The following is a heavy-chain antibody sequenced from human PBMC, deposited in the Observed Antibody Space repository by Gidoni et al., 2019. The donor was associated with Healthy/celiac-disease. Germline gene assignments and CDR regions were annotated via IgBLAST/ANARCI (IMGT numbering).Heavy chain of an antibody. V-gene: IGHV4-61*01. CDR3: AREIYCSGGSCYPFDP. D-gene: IGHD2-15*01. Sequence: QVQLQESGPGLVKPSETLSLTCTVSGGSVSSGSYYWSWIRQPPGKGLEWIGYIYYSGSTNYNPSLKSRVTISVDTSKNQFSLKLSSVTAADTAVYYCAREIYCSGGSCYPFDPWGQGTLVTVSS. CDR2: IYYSGST. CDR1: GGSVSSGSYY. J-gene: IGHJ5*02.